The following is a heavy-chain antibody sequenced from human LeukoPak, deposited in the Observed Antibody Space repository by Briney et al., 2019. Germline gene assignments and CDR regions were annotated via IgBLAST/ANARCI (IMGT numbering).Heavy chain of an antibody. CDR2: IYHSGST. Sequence: SETLSLTCAVSGYSISSGYYWGWIRQPPGKGLEWIGSIYHSGSTYYNPSLKSRVTISVDTSKNQFSLKLSSVTAADTAVYYCARQLYDFWSGYPDDAFDIWGQGTMVTVSS. D-gene: IGHD3-3*01. CDR3: ARQLYDFWSGYPDDAFDI. V-gene: IGHV4-38-2*01. J-gene: IGHJ3*02. CDR1: GYSISSGYY.